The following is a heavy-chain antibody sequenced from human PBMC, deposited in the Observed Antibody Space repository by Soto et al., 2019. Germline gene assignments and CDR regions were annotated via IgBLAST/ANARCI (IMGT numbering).Heavy chain of an antibody. CDR1: GVTLTDVW. Sequence: GSLRLSCAVSGVTLTDVWMNWVRQSPGKWPEWVGRIKSKTDGGTTDYAAPVKGRFTISRDDSQNMLYLQMNSLKSEDTAVYYCSHGYYQYFNSWGQGTLVTVSS. D-gene: IGHD5-18*01. V-gene: IGHV3-15*07. CDR3: SHGYYQYFNS. CDR2: IKSKTDGGTT. J-gene: IGHJ4*02.